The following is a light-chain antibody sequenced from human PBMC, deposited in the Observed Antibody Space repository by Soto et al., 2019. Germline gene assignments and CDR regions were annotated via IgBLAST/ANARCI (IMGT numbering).Light chain of an antibody. CDR2: GAS. CDR1: QSVSSN. CDR3: QQYNNWPLT. Sequence: EIVMTQSPGTLSVSPGERATLSCRTSQSVSSNLAWYQHKPGQAPRLLIYGASTRATGIPARFSASGSGTDFTLTISSLQSEDFAVYFCQQYNNWPLTFGGGTKVEI. J-gene: IGKJ4*01. V-gene: IGKV3-15*01.